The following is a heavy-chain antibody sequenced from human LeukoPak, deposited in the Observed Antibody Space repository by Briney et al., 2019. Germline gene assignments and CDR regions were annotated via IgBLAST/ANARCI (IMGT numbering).Heavy chain of an antibody. Sequence: SETLSLTCTVSGGSISSYYWSWIRQPPGKGLEWIGYIYYSGSTNYNPSLKSRVTISVDTSKNQFSPKLSSVTAADTAVYYCARDREDGYGDYGDYYYYMDVWGKGTTVTISS. CDR3: ARDREDGYGDYGDYYYYMDV. CDR1: GGSISSYY. J-gene: IGHJ6*03. D-gene: IGHD4-17*01. CDR2: IYYSGST. V-gene: IGHV4-59*01.